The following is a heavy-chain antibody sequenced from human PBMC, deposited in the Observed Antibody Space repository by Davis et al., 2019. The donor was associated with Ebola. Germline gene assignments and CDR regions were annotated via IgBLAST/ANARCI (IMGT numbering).Heavy chain of an antibody. V-gene: IGHV3-21*01. J-gene: IGHJ6*02. CDR1: GFTFSSYS. CDR2: ISSSSSYI. D-gene: IGHD3-16*01. CDR3: ARSRVTRKIGGPNIPYYYYGMDV. Sequence: PGGSLRLSCAASGFTFSSYSMNWVRQAPGKGLEWVSSISSSSSYIYYADSVKGRFTISRDNAKNSLYLQMSSLRAEDTAVYYCARSRVTRKIGGPNIPYYYYGMDVWGQGTTVTVSS.